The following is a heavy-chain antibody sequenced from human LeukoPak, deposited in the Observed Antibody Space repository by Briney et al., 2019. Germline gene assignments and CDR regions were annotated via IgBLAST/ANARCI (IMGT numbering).Heavy chain of an antibody. CDR2: IIPILGIA. V-gene: IGHV1-69*04. D-gene: IGHD1-26*01. CDR3: ACIVGATSPLGY. J-gene: IGHJ4*02. Sequence: ASVKVSCKASGGTFSSYAISWVRQAPGQGLEWMGRIIPILGIANYAQKFQGRVTITADESTSTAYMELSSLRSEDTAVYYCACIVGATSPLGYWGQGTLVTVSS. CDR1: GGTFSSYA.